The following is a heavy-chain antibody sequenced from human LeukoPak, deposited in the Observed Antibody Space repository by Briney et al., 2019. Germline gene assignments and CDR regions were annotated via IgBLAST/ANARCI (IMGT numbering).Heavy chain of an antibody. D-gene: IGHD4-23*01. V-gene: IGHV3-23*01. CDR3: AKEVTPGALLYGPFDY. J-gene: IGHJ4*02. CDR2: ISASGGGT. Sequence: PGGSLRLSCAASEFIFSSYGMSWFRQAPGKGLEWVSAISASGGGTYYADSVKGRFTISRDNSRNTLYLQMNSLRAEDTAIYYCAKEVTPGALLYGPFDYWGQGTLVTVSS. CDR1: EFIFSSYG.